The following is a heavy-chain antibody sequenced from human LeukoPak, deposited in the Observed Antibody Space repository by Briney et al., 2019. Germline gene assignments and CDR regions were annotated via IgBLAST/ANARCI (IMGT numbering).Heavy chain of an antibody. CDR1: SGTLSGYS. D-gene: IGHD4-17*01. CDR3: TRQSGTVTPIDY. V-gene: IGHV4-34*01. J-gene: IGHJ4*02. CDR2: IHHSGST. Sequence: SETLSLTCAVTSGTLSGYSWGWIRQAPGKGLDWIGEIHHSGSTTYNSSLKNRVTISLDKPKSQFSLILTSVTAADTAVYYCTRQSGTVTPIDYWGQGILVTVSS.